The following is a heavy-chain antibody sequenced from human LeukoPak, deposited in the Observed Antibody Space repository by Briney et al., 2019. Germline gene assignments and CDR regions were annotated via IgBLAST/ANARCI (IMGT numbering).Heavy chain of an antibody. CDR3: ARHKEGIMVRGLITKKERAYKWFDP. J-gene: IGHJ5*02. D-gene: IGHD3-10*01. CDR2: INHNSGGT. Sequence: GASVSVSCRASGYTFTGYYMHWARQAPGQGLEWMGWINHNSGGTKYAQKFQGRVTMTRDTSISTAYMELSRLRSDDTAVYYCARHKEGIMVRGLITKKERAYKWFDPWGQGTLVTVSS. CDR1: GYTFTGYY. V-gene: IGHV1-2*02.